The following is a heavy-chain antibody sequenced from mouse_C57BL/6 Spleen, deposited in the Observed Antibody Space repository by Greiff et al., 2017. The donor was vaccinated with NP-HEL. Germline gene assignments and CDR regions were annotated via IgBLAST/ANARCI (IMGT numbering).Heavy chain of an antibody. CDR2: IDPSDSYT. CDR3: ARSRNDGYYVDY. J-gene: IGHJ2*01. V-gene: IGHV1-69*01. CDR1: GYTFTSYW. D-gene: IGHD2-3*01. Sequence: QVQLKQPGAELVMPGASVKLSCKASGYTFTSYWMHWVKQRPGQGLEWIGEIDPSDSYTNYNQKFKGKSTLTVDKSSSTAYMQLSSLTSEDSAVYYCARSRNDGYYVDYWGQGTTLTVSS.